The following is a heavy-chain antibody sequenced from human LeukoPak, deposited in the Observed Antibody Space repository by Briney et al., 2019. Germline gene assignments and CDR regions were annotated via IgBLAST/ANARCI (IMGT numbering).Heavy chain of an antibody. J-gene: IGHJ5*02. CDR1: GGSIISSSYY. CDR2: IYYSGST. V-gene: IGHV4-39*07. CDR3: ARDPSMVRGVIGMDWFDP. D-gene: IGHD3-10*01. Sequence: KPSETLSLTCSVSGGSIISSSYYWGWIRQPPGKGLEWIGSIYYSGSTYYNPSLKSQVTISVDTSKNQFSLKLSSVTAADTAVYYCARDPSMVRGVIGMDWFDPWGQGTLVTVSS.